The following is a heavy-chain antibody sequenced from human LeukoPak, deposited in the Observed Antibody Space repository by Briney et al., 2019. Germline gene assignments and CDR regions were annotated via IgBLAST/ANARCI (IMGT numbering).Heavy chain of an antibody. CDR1: GFTFSDHY. Sequence: PGGSLRLSCAASGFTFSDHYMSWIRQAPGKGLEWLSCIGRNSDHIYYRDSVKGRFTISRDNAKYSTYLQMDSLRVEDTAIYYCARDHPTFDYWGQGIMVTVSS. J-gene: IGHJ4*02. CDR2: IGRNSDHI. D-gene: IGHD2-15*01. CDR3: ARDHPTFDY. V-gene: IGHV3-11*01.